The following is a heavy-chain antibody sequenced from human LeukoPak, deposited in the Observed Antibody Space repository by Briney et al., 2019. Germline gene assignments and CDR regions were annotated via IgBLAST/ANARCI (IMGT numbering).Heavy chain of an antibody. D-gene: IGHD6-25*01. J-gene: IGHJ4*02. CDR1: GVSISSYY. CDR2: IYYSGST. V-gene: IGHV4-59*01. Sequence: SETLSLTCAVSGVSISSYYWSWIRQPPGKGLEWIGYIYYSGSTNYNPSLKSRVTISVDTSKNQFSLKLSSVTAADTAVYYCAGGYGASDWGQGTLVTVSS. CDR3: AGGYGASD.